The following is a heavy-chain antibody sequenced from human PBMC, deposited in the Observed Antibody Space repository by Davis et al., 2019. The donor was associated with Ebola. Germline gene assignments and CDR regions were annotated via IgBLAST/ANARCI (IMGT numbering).Heavy chain of an antibody. V-gene: IGHV3-9*01. CDR1: GFTFSTFSTYS. Sequence: GGSLRLSCAASGFTFSTFSTYSMNWVRQAPGKGLEWVSGIDWDSGSIGYADSVKGRFTISRDNAKNSLYLQVNSLRAEDTALYYCTRDFTTAGSGYFNGMDVWGQGTTVTVSS. J-gene: IGHJ6*02. D-gene: IGHD1-14*01. CDR2: IDWDSGSI. CDR3: TRDFTTAGSGYFNGMDV.